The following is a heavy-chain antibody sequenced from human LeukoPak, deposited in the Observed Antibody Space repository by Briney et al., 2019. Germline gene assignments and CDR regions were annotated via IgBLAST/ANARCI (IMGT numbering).Heavy chain of an antibody. D-gene: IGHD3-10*01. CDR2: INPNSGGT. CDR3: ARGFPDPMVRGVIITNGMDV. V-gene: IGHV1-2*04. CDR1: GYTFTGYY. J-gene: IGHJ6*02. Sequence: ASVKVSCKASGYTFTGYYMHWVRQAPGQGLEWMGWINPNSGGTNYAQKFQGWVTMTRDTSISTAYMELSRLRSDDTAVYYCARGFPDPMVRGVIITNGMDVWGQGTTVTVSS.